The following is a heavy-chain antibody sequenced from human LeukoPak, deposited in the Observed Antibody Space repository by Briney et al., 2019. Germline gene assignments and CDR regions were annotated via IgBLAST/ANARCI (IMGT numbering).Heavy chain of an antibody. D-gene: IGHD3-10*01. J-gene: IGHJ6*03. Sequence: ASVKVSCKASGGTFSSYAISWVRQAPGQGLEWMGGIIPIFGTANYAQKFQGRVTITTDESTSTAYMELSSLRSEDTAVYYCARGITMVGGYYYYYYVDVWGKGTTVTVSS. V-gene: IGHV1-69*05. CDR2: IIPIFGTA. CDR3: ARGITMVGGYYYYYYVDV. CDR1: GGTFSSYA.